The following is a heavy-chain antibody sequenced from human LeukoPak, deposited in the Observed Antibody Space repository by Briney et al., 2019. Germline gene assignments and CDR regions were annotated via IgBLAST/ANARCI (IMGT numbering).Heavy chain of an antibody. CDR1: GFTFNSFA. D-gene: IGHD3-22*01. J-gene: IGHJ4*02. CDR2: IQSDGSYK. Sequence: GGSLRLSCAASGFTFNSFAMHWVRQAPGKGLEHLTFIQSDGSYKYYADSVKGRFTVSRDNSKNTLYLQMNSLRAEDAAVYYCAKAVYPYDSSGYYLDYWGQGTLVTVSS. CDR3: AKAVYPYDSSGYYLDY. V-gene: IGHV3-30*02.